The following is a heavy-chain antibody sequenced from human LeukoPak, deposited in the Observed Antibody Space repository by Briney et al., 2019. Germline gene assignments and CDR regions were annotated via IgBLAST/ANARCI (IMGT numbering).Heavy chain of an antibody. V-gene: IGHV3-23*01. CDR3: AKAGSSGWSSSGGNY. J-gene: IGHJ4*02. CDR2: ISGSGGST. Sequence: GGSLRLSCAASGFTFSNFAMSWARQAPGKGLEWVSTISGSGGSTFYADSVKGRFPISRDNSNNTLFLQMNSLRAEDTAIYFCAKAGSSGWSSSGGNYWGQGSLVTVSS. D-gene: IGHD6-19*01. CDR1: GFTFSNFA.